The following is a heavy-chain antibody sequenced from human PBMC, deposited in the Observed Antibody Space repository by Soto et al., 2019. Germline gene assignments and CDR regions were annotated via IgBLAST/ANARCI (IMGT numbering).Heavy chain of an antibody. CDR2: IYYSGST. J-gene: IGHJ6*02. Sequence: SETLSLTCTVSGGSISSYYWSWIRQPPGKGLEWIGYIYYSGSTNYNPSLKSRVTISVDKSKNQFSLKLSSVTAADTAVYYCARAPMYYDILTGYSKDYYYYGMDVWGQGTTVTVSS. D-gene: IGHD3-9*01. CDR3: ARAPMYYDILTGYSKDYYYYGMDV. V-gene: IGHV4-59*12. CDR1: GGSISSYY.